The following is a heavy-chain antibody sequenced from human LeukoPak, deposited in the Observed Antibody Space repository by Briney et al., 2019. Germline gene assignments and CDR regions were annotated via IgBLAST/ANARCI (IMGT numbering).Heavy chain of an antibody. D-gene: IGHD3-10*01. J-gene: IGHJ3*02. CDR2: IKQDGSEK. V-gene: IGHV3-7*01. CDR3: ARDGFGVLSLSHAFDI. CDR1: GFTFSSYW. Sequence: VGSLRLSCAASGFTFSSYWMTWVRQAPGKGLEWVANIKQDGSEKYYVDSMKGRFTISRDNAKNSLYLQMNSLRAEDTAVYYCARDGFGVLSLSHAFDIWGQGTMVTVSS.